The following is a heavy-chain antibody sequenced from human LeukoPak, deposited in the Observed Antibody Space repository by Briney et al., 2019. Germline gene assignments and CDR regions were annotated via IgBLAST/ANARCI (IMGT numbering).Heavy chain of an antibody. J-gene: IGHJ4*02. CDR1: GYTFTIYY. Sequence: ASVKVSCKASGYTFTIYYIHWVRQAPGHGLEWMGIINPSGGSTSYAQKFQGRVTMTTDTSTSAVYMELSSLRSEDTAVYYCGRATQTLYYFLYWGQGTLVTVSS. V-gene: IGHV1-46*03. CDR2: INPSGGST. CDR3: GRATQTLYYFLY. D-gene: IGHD2/OR15-2a*01.